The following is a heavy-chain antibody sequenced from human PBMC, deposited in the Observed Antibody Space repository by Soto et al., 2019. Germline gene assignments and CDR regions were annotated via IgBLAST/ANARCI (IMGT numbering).Heavy chain of an antibody. Sequence: EVQLVESGGRSVQPGRSLRLSCVGTGLNFDDFAMHWVRQAPGKGLEWVSGITWNSRVLAYADSVKGRFTISRDNARNSLYLQMDSLRDEDTALYYCAKGRYDFWSPYYFDSWGQGTLVTVSS. D-gene: IGHD3-3*01. J-gene: IGHJ4*02. CDR1: GLNFDDFA. CDR2: ITWNSRVL. V-gene: IGHV3-9*01. CDR3: AKGRYDFWSPYYFDS.